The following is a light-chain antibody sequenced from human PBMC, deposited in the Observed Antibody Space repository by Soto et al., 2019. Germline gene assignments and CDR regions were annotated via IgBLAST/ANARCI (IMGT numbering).Light chain of an antibody. CDR3: QRSYSTLLT. V-gene: IGKV1-39*01. Sequence: DIQMTQSPSSLSASVGDRVTITCRASQSISSYLNWYQQKPGKAPKLLIYAASSLQSGVPSRFSGSGSGTDFTLTISSRQPEDFANYYCQRSYSTLLTFGGGTKVEIK. J-gene: IGKJ4*01. CDR2: AAS. CDR1: QSISSY.